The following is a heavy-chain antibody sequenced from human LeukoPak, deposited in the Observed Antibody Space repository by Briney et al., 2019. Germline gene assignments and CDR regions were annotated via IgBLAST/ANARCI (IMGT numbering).Heavy chain of an antibody. J-gene: IGHJ5*02. V-gene: IGHV4-39*01. CDR1: GGSISSSSSY. D-gene: IGHD3/OR15-3a*01. CDR3: ARQWTDGWFDP. Sequence: SETLSLTCTVSGGSISSSSSYWGWIRQPPGKGLEWIGNIYYSGSTYYNPSLKSRVTISVDTSRNQFSLKLSSVTAADTAVYYCARQWTDGWFDPWGQGTLVTVSS. CDR2: IYYSGST.